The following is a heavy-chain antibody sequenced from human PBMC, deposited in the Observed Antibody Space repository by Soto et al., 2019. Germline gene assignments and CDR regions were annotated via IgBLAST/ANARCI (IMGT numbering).Heavy chain of an antibody. D-gene: IGHD3-16*01. Sequence: QEQLVQSGGGVVQPGGSLRLSCVGSGFMFRHFGMHWVRQAPGKALEWVAVISYEGISKYYGDSLKDRFTISRDNSKKTLNLKRTSLRPADTAFYYWARNRGGPDGVPFDPWAQGRLVTVSS. CDR2: ISYEGISK. J-gene: IGHJ5*02. CDR1: GFMFRHFG. CDR3: ARNRGGPDGVPFDP. V-gene: IGHV3-30*03.